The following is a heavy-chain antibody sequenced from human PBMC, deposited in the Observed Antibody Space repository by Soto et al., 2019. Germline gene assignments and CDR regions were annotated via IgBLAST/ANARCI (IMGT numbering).Heavy chain of an antibody. J-gene: IGHJ4*02. Sequence: EAQLVESGGGLVQPGGSLRLSCAASGFTFSSYSMNWVRQAPGKGLEWVSYISSTGSNIFYADSVKGRFTISRDNAKNXLYLQMNSLRDEDTAVYYCTRAHDYGDYEAKGIDYWGQGIPVTVSS. CDR1: GFTFSSYS. CDR3: TRAHDYGDYEAKGIDY. D-gene: IGHD4-17*01. V-gene: IGHV3-48*02. CDR2: ISSTGSNI.